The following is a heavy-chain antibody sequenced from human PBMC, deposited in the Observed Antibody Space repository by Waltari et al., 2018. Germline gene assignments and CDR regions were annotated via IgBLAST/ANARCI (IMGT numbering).Heavy chain of an antibody. CDR3: ARDNSPGDWGYYFDY. CDR1: GFPFCHYG. Sequence: QVQLLESGGGVVQPGRSLSLSCESSGFPFCHYGMHAILLFPGKGLGWVAVIWYDESNKYYADSVKGRFTISRDTSKNTLYLRMNSLGAEDTAVYYCARDNSPGDWGYYFDYWGQGTLVTVSS. D-gene: IGHD7-27*01. CDR2: IWYDESNK. J-gene: IGHJ4*02. V-gene: IGHV3-33*01.